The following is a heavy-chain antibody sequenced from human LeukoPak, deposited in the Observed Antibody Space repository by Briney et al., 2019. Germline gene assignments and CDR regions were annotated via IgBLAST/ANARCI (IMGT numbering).Heavy chain of an antibody. CDR3: ALPLRDGDFYFDY. V-gene: IGHV3-74*01. CDR1: GFTFSNYW. Sequence: GGSLRLSCAASGFTFSNYWMHWVRQAPGKGLVWASRINRDGRSTNYADSVKGRFTISRDNAKNTVFLQMNSLRAEDTAVYYCALPLRDGDFYFDYWGQGALVTVSS. CDR2: INRDGRST. J-gene: IGHJ4*02. D-gene: IGHD4-17*01.